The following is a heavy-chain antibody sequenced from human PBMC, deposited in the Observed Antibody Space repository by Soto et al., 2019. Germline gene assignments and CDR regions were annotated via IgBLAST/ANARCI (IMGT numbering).Heavy chain of an antibody. V-gene: IGHV4-4*02. CDR3: ARAAPFGVVTSPYYYYYGMDV. CDR2: IYHSGST. D-gene: IGHD3-3*01. Sequence: TSETLSLTCAVSGGSISSSNWWSWVRQPPGKGLEWIGEIYHSGSTNYNPSLKSRVTISVGKSKNQFSLKLSSVTAADTAVYYCARAAPFGVVTSPYYYYYGMDVWGQGTTVTVSS. CDR1: GGSISSSNW. J-gene: IGHJ6*02.